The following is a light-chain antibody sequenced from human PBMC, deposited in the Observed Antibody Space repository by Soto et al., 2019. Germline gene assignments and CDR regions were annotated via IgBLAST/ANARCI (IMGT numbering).Light chain of an antibody. Sequence: QSALTQPRSVSGSPGQSVTISCTGTSSDVGDYNFVSWYQQHPGKAPKLMIYDVSQRPSGVPDRFSASKSGNTASLTISGLQAEDEADYYCCSYAGSYTLFGGGTKLTVL. CDR2: DVS. CDR1: SSDVGDYNF. V-gene: IGLV2-11*01. CDR3: CSYAGSYTL. J-gene: IGLJ2*01.